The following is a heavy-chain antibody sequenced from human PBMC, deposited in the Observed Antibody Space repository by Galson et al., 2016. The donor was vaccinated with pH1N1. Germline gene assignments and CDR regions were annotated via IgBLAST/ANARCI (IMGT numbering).Heavy chain of an antibody. CDR1: EYTFTDYY. V-gene: IGHV1-2*02. CDR2: INPKSAGT. J-gene: IGHJ6*02. CDR3: AHGLERGV. D-gene: IGHD3-3*01. Sequence: SVKVSCKASEYTFTDYYMHWVRQAPGQGLEWMGWINPKSAGTSYAQKFQGRVTLTSDTSISTSYMELTRLTSDDTAVYYCAHGLERGVWGQGTTVTVSS.